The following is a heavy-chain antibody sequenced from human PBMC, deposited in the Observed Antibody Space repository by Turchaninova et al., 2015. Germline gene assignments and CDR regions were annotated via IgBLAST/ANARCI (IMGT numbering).Heavy chain of an antibody. D-gene: IGHD4-17*01. J-gene: IGHJ6*03. CDR2: INEDRSEN. CDR3: ARGRAVTTFNYYYYMDV. Sequence: EVQLVESGGGLVSLGGLLGVWRFCVVLVVSCYCRRWGRQAKGKGWDLVANINEDRSENVYVDSVKGRVTISRDNAKNSLYLQMSRLRVEDTAVYFCARGRAVTTFNYYYYMDVWGKGTTVTGSS. V-gene: IGHV3-7*01. CDR1: VLVVSCYC.